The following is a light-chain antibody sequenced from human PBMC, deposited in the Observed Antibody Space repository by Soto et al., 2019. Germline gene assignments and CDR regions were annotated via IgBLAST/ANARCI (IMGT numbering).Light chain of an antibody. V-gene: IGLV2-23*02. CDR1: SSDVGSYNL. Sequence: HSVLTQAASVSGSPGQSITISCTGTSSDVGSYNLVSWYQQHPGKAPKLMIYEVSKRPSGVSNRFSGSKSGNTASLTISGLQAEDEADYYCCSYAGSSTFDVVFGGGTKVTVL. CDR2: EVS. CDR3: CSYAGSSTFDVV. J-gene: IGLJ2*01.